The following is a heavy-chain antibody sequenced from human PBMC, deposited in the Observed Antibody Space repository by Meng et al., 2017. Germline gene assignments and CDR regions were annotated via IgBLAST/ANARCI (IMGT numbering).Heavy chain of an antibody. D-gene: IGHD7-27*01. J-gene: IGHJ4*02. CDR1: GGTFGSYA. CDR3: ASNDGTGDRTGGDY. V-gene: IGHV1-69*01. Sequence: VQRGQAGAERKKPGPSGKVSCKASGGTFGSYAIGWVRPPPGQGLEWMGGIIPIFGTANYAQKFQGRVTITADESTSTAYMELSSLRSEDTAVYYCASNDGTGDRTGGDYWGQGTLVTVSS. CDR2: IIPIFGTA.